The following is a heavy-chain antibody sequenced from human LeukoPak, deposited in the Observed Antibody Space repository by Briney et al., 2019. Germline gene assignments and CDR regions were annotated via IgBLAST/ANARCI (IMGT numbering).Heavy chain of an antibody. CDR2: INPKSGGT. J-gene: IGHJ5*02. Sequence: ASVKVSCKASGYTFTGYYMHWVRQGPGQGLEWMGWINPKSGGTNYAQKFQGRVTMTRDTSITTAYMELSRLRFDDTAVYYCATKKTPLYCGGDCYAGLGWFDPWGQGTLVTVSS. V-gene: IGHV1-2*02. CDR3: ATKKTPLYCGGDCYAGLGWFDP. CDR1: GYTFTGYY. D-gene: IGHD2-21*02.